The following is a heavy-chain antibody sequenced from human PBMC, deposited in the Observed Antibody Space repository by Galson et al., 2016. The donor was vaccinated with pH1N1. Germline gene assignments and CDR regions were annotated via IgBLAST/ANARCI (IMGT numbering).Heavy chain of an antibody. CDR1: GFTFNIFA. CDR2: ISASGANT. V-gene: IGHV3-23*01. D-gene: IGHD3-22*01. CDR3: VKLDSSGYYYGRFDS. Sequence: SLRLSCVASGFTFNIFAMSWVRQAPGKGPEWVSSISASGANTNYADPVKGRFTISRDNSKNTLYLQTNSLRAEDTAIYYCVKLDSSGYYYGRFDSWGQGTLVTVSS. J-gene: IGHJ5*01.